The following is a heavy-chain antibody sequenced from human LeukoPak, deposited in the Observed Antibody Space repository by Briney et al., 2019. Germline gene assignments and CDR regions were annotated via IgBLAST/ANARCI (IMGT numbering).Heavy chain of an antibody. V-gene: IGHV4-34*01. CDR1: GGSSSGYY. Sequence: SETLSLTCAVYGGSSSGYYWSWIRQPPGKGLEWIGEINHSGSTNYNPSLKSRVTISVDTSKNQFSLKLSSVTAADTAVYYCAVLYSSGRLYYFDYWGQGTLVTVSS. CDR2: INHSGST. CDR3: AVLYSSGRLYYFDY. D-gene: IGHD6-19*01. J-gene: IGHJ4*02.